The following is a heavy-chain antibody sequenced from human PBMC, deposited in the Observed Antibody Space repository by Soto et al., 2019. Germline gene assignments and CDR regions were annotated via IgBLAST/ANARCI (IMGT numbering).Heavy chain of an antibody. D-gene: IGHD3-9*01. CDR1: GFSLSTSGVG. CDR2: IYWDDDK. V-gene: IGHV2-5*02. Sequence: QITLKESGPTLVKPTQTLTLTCTFSGFSLSTSGVGVGWIRHPPGKALEWLALIYWDDDKRYSPSLKSRLTLTKDTSKNQVVLTMTNMDPVDTATYYCAHSRPAYAILTGSQEYFQHWGQGTLVTVSS. CDR3: AHSRPAYAILTGSQEYFQH. J-gene: IGHJ1*01.